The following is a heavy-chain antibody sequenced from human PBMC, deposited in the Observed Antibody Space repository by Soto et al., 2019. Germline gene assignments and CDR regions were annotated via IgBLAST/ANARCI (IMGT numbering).Heavy chain of an antibody. CDR1: GGSISSGGYY. V-gene: IGHV4-31*03. Sequence: SETLSLTCTVSGGSISSGGYYWSWIRQHPGKGLEWIGYIYYSGSTYYNPSLKSRVTISVDTSKNQFSLKLSSVTAADTAVYYCARKEDCSSTSCYRGLSAFDIWGQGTMGTVS. J-gene: IGHJ3*02. CDR2: IYYSGST. CDR3: ARKEDCSSTSCYRGLSAFDI. D-gene: IGHD2-2*01.